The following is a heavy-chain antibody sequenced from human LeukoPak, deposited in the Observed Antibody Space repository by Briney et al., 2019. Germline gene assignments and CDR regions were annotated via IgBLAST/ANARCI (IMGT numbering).Heavy chain of an antibody. Sequence: PSETLSLTCTVSGGSLSSYYWTWTRQPPGKGLEWIGYIYYSGTTNYNPSLKSRVTMSVDTSKNQFSLKLNSVTAADTAVYYCARSGTLTGYLYWGQGALVTVSS. CDR1: GGSLSSYY. J-gene: IGHJ4*02. V-gene: IGHV4-59*01. CDR3: ARSGTLTGYLY. D-gene: IGHD3-9*01. CDR2: IYYSGTT.